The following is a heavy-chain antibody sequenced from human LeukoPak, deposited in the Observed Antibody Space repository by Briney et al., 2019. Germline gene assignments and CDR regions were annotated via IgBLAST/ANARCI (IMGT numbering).Heavy chain of an antibody. CDR2: IYSSGST. J-gene: IGHJ4*02. V-gene: IGHV4-4*07. Sequence: PSETLSLTCSDSGGSTNSYYWSWIRQSGGKGLEWIGRIYSSGSTVYNPSLNSRLTMSIDTSKNQFSLTLKSVTATDTAVYNCARVKASSTSWTFDQWGQGALVTVSS. CDR3: ARVKASSTSWTFDQ. CDR1: GGSTNSYY. D-gene: IGHD2-2*01.